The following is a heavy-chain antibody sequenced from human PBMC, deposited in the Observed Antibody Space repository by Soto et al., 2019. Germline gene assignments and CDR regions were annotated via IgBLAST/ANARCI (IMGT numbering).Heavy chain of an antibody. CDR1: GFTFSSYA. J-gene: IGHJ4*02. V-gene: IGHV3-23*01. CDR2: ISGSGGST. Sequence: GGSLRLSCAASGFTFSSYAMSWVRQAPGKGLEWVSAISGSGGSTYYADSVKGRFTISRDNSKNTLCLQMNSLRAEDTAVYYCARPPGYISDWYYFDLWGQGTQVTVSS. CDR3: ARPPGYISDWYYFDL. D-gene: IGHD3-9*01.